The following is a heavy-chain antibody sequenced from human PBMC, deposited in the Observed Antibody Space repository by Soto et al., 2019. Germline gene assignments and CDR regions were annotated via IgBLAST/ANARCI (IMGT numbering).Heavy chain of an antibody. D-gene: IGHD1-1*01. CDR3: VRVNADTYQNYYGMDV. J-gene: IGHJ6*02. V-gene: IGHV2-26*01. CDR1: GFSLSTGRMG. Sequence: QVTLKESGPVLVKPTETLTLTCAVSGFSLSTGRMGVSWIRQPPGKALEWLAHIFSDAERSYSTSMESRLTISKDTSGSQVVLTMTNIHLVDKDTYNCVRVNADTYQNYYGMDVWGQGTTVTVSS. CDR2: IFSDAER.